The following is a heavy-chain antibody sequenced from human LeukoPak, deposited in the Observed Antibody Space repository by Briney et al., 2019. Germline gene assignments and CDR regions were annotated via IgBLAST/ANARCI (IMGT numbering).Heavy chain of an antibody. Sequence: GRSLRLSCAASGFTFSSYAMHWVRQAPGKGLEWVAVISYDGSNKYYADSVTGRFTISRDNSKNTVYLQMNRLRPEDTAVYYCAKGGPLGDTNRFDHWGQGTLVSVSS. CDR2: ISYDGSNK. CDR3: AKGGPLGDTNRFDH. V-gene: IGHV3-30*04. CDR1: GFTFSSYA. J-gene: IGHJ4*02. D-gene: IGHD2-8*01.